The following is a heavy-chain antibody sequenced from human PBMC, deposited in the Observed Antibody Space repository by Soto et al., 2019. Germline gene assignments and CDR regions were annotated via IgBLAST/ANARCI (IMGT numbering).Heavy chain of an antibody. V-gene: IGHV1-69*01. CDR3: ARGGDVYNFGAVY. CDR2: IIPKLGSA. Sequence: QVQLVQSGAEVKEPGSSVKVSCKASGGGNLRDYRTTWVRRAPGQGLEWMGWIIPKLGSANYAQNFQGRVTVTADESTNTVYMELRSLRSDDTAVDYCARGGDVYNFGAVYWGQGTPVTVSS. J-gene: IGHJ4*02. CDR1: GGGNLRDYR. D-gene: IGHD2-21*01.